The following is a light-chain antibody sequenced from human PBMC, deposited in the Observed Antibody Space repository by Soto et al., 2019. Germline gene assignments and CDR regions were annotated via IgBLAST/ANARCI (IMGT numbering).Light chain of an antibody. CDR2: GAS. V-gene: IGKV3-20*01. CDR3: QQTYNTPRT. J-gene: IGKJ5*01. Sequence: EIVLTQSPGTLSLSPWERATLSCRASQSVSSSYLAWYQQKPGQAPRLLIYGASSRATGIPDRFSGSGSGTDFTLTISSLQPEDFATYYCQQTYNTPRTFGQGTRLEIK. CDR1: QSVSSSY.